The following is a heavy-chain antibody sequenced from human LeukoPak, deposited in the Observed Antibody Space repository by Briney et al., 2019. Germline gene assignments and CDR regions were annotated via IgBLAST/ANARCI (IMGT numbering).Heavy chain of an antibody. J-gene: IGHJ6*02. D-gene: IGHD6-13*01. CDR2: IYYSGST. CDR1: GGSISSYY. CDR3: ARGGSSWYGMDV. Sequence: SQTLSLTCTVSGGSISSYYWGWIRQPPGKGLEWIGYIYYSGSTNYNPSLKRRVTISVDTSKNQFSLKLSSVTAADTAVYYCARGGSSWYGMDVWGQGTTVTVSS. V-gene: IGHV4-59*01.